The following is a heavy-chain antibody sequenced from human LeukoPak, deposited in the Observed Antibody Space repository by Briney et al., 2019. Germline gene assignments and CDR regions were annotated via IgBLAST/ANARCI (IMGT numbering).Heavy chain of an antibody. Sequence: GRSLRLSCAASGFSVSSYGMRWVRQAPGKGLEWVAVISYDGSNKYYADSVKGRFTISRDNSKNTLYLQMNSLRAEDTAVYYCAKSGPVGYSGYVYYFDYWGQGTLVTVSS. CDR1: GFSVSSYG. CDR2: ISYDGSNK. D-gene: IGHD5-12*01. CDR3: AKSGPVGYSGYVYYFDY. J-gene: IGHJ4*02. V-gene: IGHV3-30*18.